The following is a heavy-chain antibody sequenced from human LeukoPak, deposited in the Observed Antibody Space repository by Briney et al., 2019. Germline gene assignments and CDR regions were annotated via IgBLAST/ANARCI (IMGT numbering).Heavy chain of an antibody. Sequence: SETLSLTCTVSGGSISSYYWSWIRQPAGKGLEWIGRIYTSGSTNYNPSLKSRVTISVDTSKNQFSLKLSSVTAADTAAYYCASLVYGSRNNWFDPWGQGTLVTVSS. V-gene: IGHV4-4*07. J-gene: IGHJ5*02. CDR1: GGSISSYY. CDR3: ASLVYGSRNNWFDP. D-gene: IGHD3-10*01. CDR2: IYTSGST.